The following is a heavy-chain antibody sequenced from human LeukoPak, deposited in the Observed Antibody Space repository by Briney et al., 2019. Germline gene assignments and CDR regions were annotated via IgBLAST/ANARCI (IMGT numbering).Heavy chain of an antibody. CDR3: ASQIWLGELFAHY. J-gene: IGHJ4*02. Sequence: GGSLILSCAATGCTFSSYWMHWVRQAPGKELVWVSRINSDGSTTDYADSVKGRFTISRDNAKNTLYLQMNSLRVADTAVYYCASQIWLGELFAHYWGQGTLVTVSS. CDR1: GCTFSSYW. V-gene: IGHV3-74*01. CDR2: INSDGSTT. D-gene: IGHD3-10*01.